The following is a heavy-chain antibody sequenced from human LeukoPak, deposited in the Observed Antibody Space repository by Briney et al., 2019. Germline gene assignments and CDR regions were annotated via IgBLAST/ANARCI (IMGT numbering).Heavy chain of an antibody. CDR3: AREEQWLADY. V-gene: IGHV3-7*01. CDR2: IKQDGSEK. D-gene: IGHD6-19*01. J-gene: IGHJ4*02. Sequence: PGGSLRLSCAASGLAFSSNWMTWVRQAPGKGLEWVATIKQDGSEKYYVDSVKGRFTISRDNAKNSLYLQMNSLRAEDTAVYYCAREEQWLADYWGQGTLVTVSS. CDR1: GLAFSSNW.